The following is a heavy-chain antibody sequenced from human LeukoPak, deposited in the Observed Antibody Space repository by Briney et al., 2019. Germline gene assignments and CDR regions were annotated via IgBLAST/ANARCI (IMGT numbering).Heavy chain of an antibody. CDR2: ISSRSSYI. Sequence: GGSLRLSCAASGFTLSSYAMNWVRQAPGKGLEWVSSISSRSSYIFYADSVKGRFTISRDNAKNSLYLQMNSLRAEDTGVYYCAXVSXMXXRXXVXSEYXXXGXLVTVS. CDR3: AXVSXMXXRXXVXSEY. V-gene: IGHV3-21*01. J-gene: IGHJ4*02. CDR1: GFTLSSYA.